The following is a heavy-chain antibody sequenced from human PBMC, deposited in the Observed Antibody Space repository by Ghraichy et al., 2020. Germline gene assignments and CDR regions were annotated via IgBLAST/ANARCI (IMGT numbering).Heavy chain of an antibody. CDR1: GGSFTGYY. V-gene: IGHV4-34*01. J-gene: IGHJ4*02. CDR2: MNPSGYT. Sequence: SETLSLTCAVSGGSFTGYYCSWIRQSPGKGLEWIGEMNPSGYTNFNPTFQSRVTISVDTAKSQFSLNLNSVTAADSAVYFCARGHSTSGFDTWGQGTLVTVSS. CDR3: ARGHSTSGFDT. D-gene: IGHD6-6*01.